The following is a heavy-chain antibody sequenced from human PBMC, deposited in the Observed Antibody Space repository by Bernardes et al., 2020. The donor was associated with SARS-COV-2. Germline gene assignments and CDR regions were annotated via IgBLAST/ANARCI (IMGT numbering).Heavy chain of an antibody. CDR2: IKQDGSEK. CDR1: GFTFSSYW. Sequence: GGSLRLSCAASGFTFSSYWMSWVRQAPGKGLEWVANIKQDGSEKYYVDSVKGRFTISRDNAKNSLYLQMNSLRAEDTAVYYCARVGLFGNTIFGVVIMEYYYYYGMDVWGQGTTVTVSS. CDR3: ARVGLFGNTIFGVVIMEYYYYYGMDV. D-gene: IGHD3-3*01. V-gene: IGHV3-7*01. J-gene: IGHJ6*02.